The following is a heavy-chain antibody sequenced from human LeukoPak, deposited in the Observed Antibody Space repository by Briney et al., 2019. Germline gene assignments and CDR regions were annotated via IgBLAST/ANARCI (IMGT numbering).Heavy chain of an antibody. Sequence: SETLSLTCTVSGGSISSSSYYWGWIRQPPGKGLEWIGEINHSGSTNYDPSLKSRVTISFDTSKNQFSLRLSSVTAADTAVYYCARSWRRFNYYYMDVWGKGTTVTVSS. CDR1: GGSISSSSYY. CDR2: INHSGST. D-gene: IGHD3-3*01. CDR3: ARSWRRFNYYYMDV. J-gene: IGHJ6*03. V-gene: IGHV4-39*07.